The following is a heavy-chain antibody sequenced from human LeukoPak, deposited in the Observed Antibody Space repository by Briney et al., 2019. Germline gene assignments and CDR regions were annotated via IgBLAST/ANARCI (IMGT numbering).Heavy chain of an antibody. CDR2: IWHDGYTK. V-gene: IGHV3-33*01. CDR3: ARDGFVTNTYYYYYMDV. D-gene: IGHD3-10*01. CDR1: GFTFSSYA. Sequence: GRSLRLSCGASGFTFSSYATHWVRQAPGKGLGWVAVIWHDGYTKYYVVSVNGRFTISRDPSHDTLYLQMSSLRAEDTAVYYCARDGFVTNTYYYYYMDVWGRGTTVTVSS. J-gene: IGHJ6*03.